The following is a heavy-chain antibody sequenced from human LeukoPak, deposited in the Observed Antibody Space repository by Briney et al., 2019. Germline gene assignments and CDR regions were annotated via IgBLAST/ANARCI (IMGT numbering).Heavy chain of an antibody. V-gene: IGHV1-8*01. J-gene: IGHJ6*02. D-gene: IGHD4-23*01. CDR1: GYTFTSYD. CDR3: ARGYGGLYYYYGMDV. CDR2: MNPNSGNT. Sequence: ASVKVSCKASGYTFTSYDINWVRQATGQGLEWMGWMNPNSGNTGYAQKFQGRVTMTRNTSIGTAYMELSSLRSEDTAVYYCARGYGGLYYYYGMDVWGQGTTVTVSS.